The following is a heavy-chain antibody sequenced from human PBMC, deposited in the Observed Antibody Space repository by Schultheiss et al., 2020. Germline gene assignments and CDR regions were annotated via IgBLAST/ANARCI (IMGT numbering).Heavy chain of an antibody. CDR1: GFTFSSYG. Sequence: GGSLILSCAASGFTFSSYGMHWVRQAPGKGLEWVAVIWYDGSNKYYADSVKGRFTISRDNSKNTLYLQMNSLRAEDKAVYYCARAPLGSYSPPFDYWGQGTLVTVSS. J-gene: IGHJ4*02. CDR3: ARAPLGSYSPPFDY. D-gene: IGHD1-26*01. V-gene: IGHV3-33*01. CDR2: IWYDGSNK.